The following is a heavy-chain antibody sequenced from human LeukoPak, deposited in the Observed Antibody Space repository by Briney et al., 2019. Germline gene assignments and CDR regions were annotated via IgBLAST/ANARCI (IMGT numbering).Heavy chain of an antibody. Sequence: SETLSLTCAVYGGSFSGYYWSWIRQPPGKGREWIGEINHSGSTNYNPSLKSRVTISVDTSKNQFSLKLSSVTAADTAVYYCARLAVIQLWLLAQKTFDYWGQGTLVTVSS. V-gene: IGHV4-34*01. D-gene: IGHD5-18*01. CDR1: GGSFSGYY. CDR3: ARLAVIQLWLLAQKTFDY. CDR2: INHSGST. J-gene: IGHJ4*02.